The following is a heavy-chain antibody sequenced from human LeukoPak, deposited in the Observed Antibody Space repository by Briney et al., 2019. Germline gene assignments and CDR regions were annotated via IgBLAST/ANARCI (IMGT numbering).Heavy chain of an antibody. D-gene: IGHD7-27*01. CDR1: GYTFTGYY. J-gene: IGHJ2*01. CDR2: INPHSGGT. V-gene: IGHV1-2*02. CDR3: AKGLLTGINWYFDL. Sequence: ASVKVFCKASGYTFTGYYIHWVRQAPGQGLEWMGWINPHSGGTHYAQKFQGRVTMTTDTSISTAYMEVSSLRSDDTAVYYCAKGLLTGINWYFDLWGRGTLVTVSS.